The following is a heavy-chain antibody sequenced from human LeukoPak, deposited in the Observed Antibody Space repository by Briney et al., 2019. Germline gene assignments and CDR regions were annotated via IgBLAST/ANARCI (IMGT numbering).Heavy chain of an antibody. J-gene: IGHJ6*02. Sequence: GRSLRLSCAASGFTFSSYAMHWVRQAPGKGLEWVAVISYDGSNKYYADSVKGRFTISRDNSKNTLYLQMNSQRAEDTAVYYCARDREYSSSWYSYYYGMDVWGQGTTVTVSS. CDR3: ARDREYSSSWYSYYYGMDV. V-gene: IGHV3-30*04. D-gene: IGHD6-13*01. CDR2: ISYDGSNK. CDR1: GFTFSSYA.